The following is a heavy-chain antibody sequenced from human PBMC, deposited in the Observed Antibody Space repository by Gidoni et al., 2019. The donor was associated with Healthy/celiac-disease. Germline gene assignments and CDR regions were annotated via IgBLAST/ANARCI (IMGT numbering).Heavy chain of an antibody. D-gene: IGHD3-3*01. J-gene: IGHJ6*02. CDR2: IYYSGST. CDR1: GGPISRGGYY. V-gene: IGHV4-31*03. Sequence: QVQLQESGPGLVKPSQTLSLTCTVSGGPISRGGYYWSWIRQHPGKGLEWIGYIYYSGSTYYNPSLKSRVTISVDTSKNQFSLKLSSVTAADTAVYYCARIQILEWFPYGMDVWGQGTTVTVSS. CDR3: ARIQILEWFPYGMDV.